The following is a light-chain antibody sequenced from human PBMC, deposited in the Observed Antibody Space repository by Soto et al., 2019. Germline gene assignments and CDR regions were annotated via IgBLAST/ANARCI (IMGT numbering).Light chain of an antibody. CDR2: KAS. CDR1: QTISSS. Sequence: DIPLTQFPSTLSASIGDRVTITCRASQTISSSLAWYQQKPGKAPKLLVYKASNLETGVPSRFSRSGSGTALALTFSSLQPDDFATYYCHQYIRYSPYTFGQGTRLEIK. CDR3: HQYIRYSPYT. V-gene: IGKV1-5*03. J-gene: IGKJ2*01.